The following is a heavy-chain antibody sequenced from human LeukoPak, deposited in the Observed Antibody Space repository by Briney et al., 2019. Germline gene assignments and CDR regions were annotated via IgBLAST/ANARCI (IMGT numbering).Heavy chain of an antibody. D-gene: IGHD3-22*01. Sequence: PGGSLRLSCAASGFTFSSYAMSWVRQAPGKGLEWVSAISGSGGSTYYADSVKGRFTISRDNSKNTLYLQMNSLRAEDTAVYYCAKDLSVGYGSNYYDSSGYAFDIWGQGTMVTVSS. CDR2: ISGSGGST. J-gene: IGHJ3*02. CDR3: AKDLSVGYGSNYYDSSGYAFDI. V-gene: IGHV3-23*01. CDR1: GFTFSSYA.